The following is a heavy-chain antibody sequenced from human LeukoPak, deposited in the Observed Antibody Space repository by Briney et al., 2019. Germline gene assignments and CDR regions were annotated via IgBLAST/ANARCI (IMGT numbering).Heavy chain of an antibody. J-gene: IGHJ3*02. CDR3: AKDHPYSGSFYDAFDI. CDR1: GFTFSSYA. Sequence: PGGSLRLSCAASGFTFSSYAMSWVRQAPGKGLEWVSAISGSGGSTYYADSVKGRFTTSRDNSKNTLYLQMNSRRAEDTAVYYCAKDHPYSGSFYDAFDIWGQGTMVTVSS. V-gene: IGHV3-23*01. CDR2: ISGSGGST. D-gene: IGHD1-26*01.